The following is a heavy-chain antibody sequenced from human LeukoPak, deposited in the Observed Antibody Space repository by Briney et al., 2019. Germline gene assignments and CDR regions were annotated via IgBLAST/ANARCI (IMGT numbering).Heavy chain of an antibody. V-gene: IGHV3-23*01. J-gene: IGHJ4*02. D-gene: IGHD3-3*01. CDR3: AKGPSLRFLDY. CDR1: GFTFSSYG. Sequence: GGSLRLSCVASGFTFSSYGMTWVRQAPGKGPEWVSVISSSAGSTYYADSVKGRFTISRDNSKNTLYLQMNSLRAEDTAVYYCAKGPSLRFLDYWGQGTLVTVSS. CDR2: ISSSAGST.